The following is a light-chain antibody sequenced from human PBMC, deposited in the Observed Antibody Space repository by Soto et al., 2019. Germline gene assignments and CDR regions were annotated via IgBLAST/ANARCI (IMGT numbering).Light chain of an antibody. V-gene: IGLV2-14*03. J-gene: IGLJ1*01. CDR1: SSDIGSYNH. CDR2: AVS. Sequence: QSALTQPASVSGPAGQSITISCSGTSSDIGSYNHVAWYQQFPGKSPKLMIYAVSDRPSGVSDRFSGSKSGITASLTISGLQTEDEADYYCISYTDRQSYLFGTGTKVTVL. CDR3: ISYTDRQSYL.